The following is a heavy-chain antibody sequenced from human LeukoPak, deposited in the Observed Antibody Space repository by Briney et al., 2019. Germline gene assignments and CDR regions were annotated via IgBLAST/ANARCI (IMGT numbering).Heavy chain of an antibody. V-gene: IGHV3-21*01. CDR1: GFTFSGYS. D-gene: IGHD5-12*01. CDR3: ARGPESGYDFA. CDR2: ISSSSSYI. J-gene: IGHJ5*02. Sequence: PGGSLRLSCAASGFTFSGYSMNWVRQAPGKGLEWVSSISSSSSYIYYADSVKGRFTISRDNAKNSLYLQMNSLRAEDTAVYYCARGPESGYDFAWGQGTLVTVSS.